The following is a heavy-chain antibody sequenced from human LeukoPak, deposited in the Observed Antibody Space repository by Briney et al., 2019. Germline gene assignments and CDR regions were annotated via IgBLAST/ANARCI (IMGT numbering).Heavy chain of an antibody. V-gene: IGHV4-39*01. Sequence: SETLSLTCRVSGDSISSVHYYWGWIRQPPGRGLEWIGSIYDTGSTYYNSSLKSRVTIFVDTSQNQFALRLTSVTAADTAMYYCARQNHDIGTNWFDPWAREPWSPSPQ. D-gene: IGHD3-9*01. J-gene: IGHJ5*02. CDR3: ARQNHDIGTNWFDP. CDR2: IYDTGST. CDR1: GDSISSVHYY.